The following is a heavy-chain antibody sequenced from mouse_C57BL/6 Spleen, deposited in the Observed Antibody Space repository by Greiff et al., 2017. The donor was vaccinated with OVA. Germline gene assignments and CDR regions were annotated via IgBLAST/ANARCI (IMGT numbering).Heavy chain of an antibody. CDR1: GYTFTDYE. CDR3: TTPYDYGFAY. Sequence: QVQLKESGAELVRPGASVTLSCKASGYTFTDYEMHWVKQTPVHGLEWIGAIDPETGGTAYNQKFKGKAILTADKSSSTAYMELRSLTSEDSAVYYCTTPYDYGFAYWGQGTLVTVSA. J-gene: IGHJ3*01. CDR2: IDPETGGT. D-gene: IGHD2-4*01. V-gene: IGHV1-15*01.